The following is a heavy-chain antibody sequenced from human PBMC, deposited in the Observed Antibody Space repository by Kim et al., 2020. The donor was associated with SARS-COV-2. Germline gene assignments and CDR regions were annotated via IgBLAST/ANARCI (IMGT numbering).Heavy chain of an antibody. D-gene: IGHD3-9*01. V-gene: IGHV1-46*01. J-gene: IGHJ4*02. CDR1: GYTFTNYY. Sequence: ASVKVSCKASGYTFTNYYMHWVRQAPGQGLEWMGIINPSGGSTTYAQKFQGRVTMTRDTSTSTVYMELSSLRSEDTAVYYCARDRDQTGCGDYWGQGTLVTVSS. CDR2: INPSGGST. CDR3: ARDRDQTGCGDY.